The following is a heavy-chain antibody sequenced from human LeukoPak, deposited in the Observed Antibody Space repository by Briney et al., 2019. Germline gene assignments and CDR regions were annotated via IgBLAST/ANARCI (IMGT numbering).Heavy chain of an antibody. CDR2: INPNSGGT. V-gene: IGHV1-2*04. D-gene: IGHD3-9*01. CDR1: GYTFTVYY. CDR3: ARGGRHFDWPYGMDV. Sequence: ASVKVSCKASGYTFTVYYMHWVRQAPGQGLEWMGWINPNSGGTNYAQKFQGWVTMTRDTSISTAYMELSRLRSDDTAVYYCARGGRHFDWPYGMDVWGQGTTVTVSS. J-gene: IGHJ6*02.